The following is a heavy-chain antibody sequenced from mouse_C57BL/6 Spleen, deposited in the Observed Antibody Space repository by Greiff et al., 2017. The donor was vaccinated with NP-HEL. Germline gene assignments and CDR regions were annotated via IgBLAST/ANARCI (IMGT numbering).Heavy chain of an antibody. CDR3: ARMGTDYAMDY. CDR2: ISSGSSTI. CDR1: GFTFSDYG. V-gene: IGHV5-17*01. Sequence: EVQLVESGGGLVKPGGSLKLSCAASGFTFSDYGMHWVRQAPEKGLEWVAYISSGSSTIYYADTVKGRITIARDNAKHTLFLQMTSLRSEDTAMYYCARMGTDYAMDYWGQGTSVTVSS. D-gene: IGHD2-14*01. J-gene: IGHJ4*01.